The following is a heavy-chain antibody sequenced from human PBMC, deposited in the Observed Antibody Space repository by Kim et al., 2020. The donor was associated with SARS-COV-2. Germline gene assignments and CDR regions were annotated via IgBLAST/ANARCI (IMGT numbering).Heavy chain of an antibody. J-gene: IGHJ6*02. V-gene: IGHV4-31*03. CDR1: GGSISSGGYY. D-gene: IGHD3-3*01. CDR2: IYYSGST. Sequence: SETLSLTCTVSGGSISSGGYYWSWIRQHPGKGLEWIGYIYYSGSTYYNPSLKSRVTISVDTSKNQFSLKLSSVTAADTAVYYCARDFRYYDFWSGIYGMDVWGQGTTVTVSS. CDR3: ARDFRYYDFWSGIYGMDV.